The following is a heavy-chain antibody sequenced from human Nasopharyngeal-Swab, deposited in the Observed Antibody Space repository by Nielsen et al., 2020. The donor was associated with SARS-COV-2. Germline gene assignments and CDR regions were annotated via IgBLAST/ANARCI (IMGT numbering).Heavy chain of an antibody. V-gene: IGHV3-7*03. Sequence: GGSLRLSCAASGFTFSSYWMTWVRQAPGKGLEWVANIKHDGSQKYYVDSVKGRFSISRDNGKNSLDLQMNSLGVDDTVVYYCARDQIGTTMIREVLKRYYYGMDVWGQGTTVTVSS. D-gene: IGHD3-10*01. CDR1: GFTFSSYW. CDR2: IKHDGSQK. CDR3: ARDQIGTTMIREVLKRYYYGMDV. J-gene: IGHJ6*02.